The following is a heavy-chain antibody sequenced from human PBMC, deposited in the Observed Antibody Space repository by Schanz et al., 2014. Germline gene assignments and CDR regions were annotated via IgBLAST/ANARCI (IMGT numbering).Heavy chain of an antibody. D-gene: IGHD6-13*01. CDR3: VRDYGSWAIDY. CDR1: GFTFSSHS. Sequence: EVQLVESGGGLVQPGGSLRLSCAASGFTFSSHSMHWVRQAPGKGPEWISYTGPYGKTIYYADSVKGRFTLYRDNAKDSLFLQMDSLRADDTAVYYCVRDYGSWAIDYWGRGTLVSVSS. V-gene: IGHV3-48*01. CDR2: TGPYGKTI. J-gene: IGHJ4*02.